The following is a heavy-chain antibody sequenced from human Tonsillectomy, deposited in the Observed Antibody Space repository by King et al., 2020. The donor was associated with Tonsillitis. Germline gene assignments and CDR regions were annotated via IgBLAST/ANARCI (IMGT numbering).Heavy chain of an antibody. Sequence: VQLVESGGGLVKPGGSLRLSCAASGLTFSSYSMNWVRQAPGKGLEWVSSISISSIYIYYADSVKGRFTISRDNAKNSLYLQMNSLRAEDTAVYYCTRAGPTYYYGMDVWGQGTTVTVSS. V-gene: IGHV3-21*01. CDR2: ISISSIYI. CDR3: TRAGPTYYYGMDV. J-gene: IGHJ6*02. D-gene: IGHD1-1*01. CDR1: GLTFSSYS.